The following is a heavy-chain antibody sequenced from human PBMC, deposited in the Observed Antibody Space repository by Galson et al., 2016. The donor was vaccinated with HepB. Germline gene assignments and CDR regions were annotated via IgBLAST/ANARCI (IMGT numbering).Heavy chain of an antibody. CDR3: ARVTTRQGASYVF. CDR2: ISVYNGYT. CDR1: GYTFTSFG. J-gene: IGHJ4*02. Sequence: SVKVSCKASGYTFTSFGITWVRQAPGQGLEWVGWISVYNGYTDYAPKVQGRVTMTADTSTSTAYLELRNLRSDDTAVYYCARVTTRQGASYVFWGQGTLVSVSS. D-gene: IGHD1-26*01. V-gene: IGHV1-18*01.